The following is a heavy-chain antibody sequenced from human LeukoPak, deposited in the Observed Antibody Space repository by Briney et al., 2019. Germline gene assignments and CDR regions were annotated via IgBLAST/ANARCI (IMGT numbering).Heavy chain of an antibody. V-gene: IGHV3-23*01. J-gene: IGHJ6*03. CDR3: ASGGGVPAAKYYYYYYMDV. Sequence: PGGSLRLSCAASGFTFSSYAMSWVRRAPGKGLEWVSAISGSGGSTYYADSVKGRFTISRDNSKNTLYLQMNSLRAEDTAVYYCASGGGVPAAKYYYYYYMDVWGKGTTVTVSS. CDR2: ISGSGGST. CDR1: GFTFSSYA. D-gene: IGHD2-2*01.